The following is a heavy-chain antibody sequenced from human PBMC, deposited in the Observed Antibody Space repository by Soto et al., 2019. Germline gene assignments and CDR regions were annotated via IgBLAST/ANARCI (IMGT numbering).Heavy chain of an antibody. CDR3: ARDGAIWFGELLWAFDI. CDR2: ISAYNGNT. CDR1: GYTFTSYG. Sequence: ASVKVSCKASGYTFTSYGISWVRQAPGQGLEWMGWISAYNGNTNYAQKLQGRVTMSTDTSTSTAYMELRSLRSDDTVVYFCARDGAIWFGELLWAFDIWGQGTVVTVSS. J-gene: IGHJ3*02. D-gene: IGHD3-10*01. V-gene: IGHV1-18*01.